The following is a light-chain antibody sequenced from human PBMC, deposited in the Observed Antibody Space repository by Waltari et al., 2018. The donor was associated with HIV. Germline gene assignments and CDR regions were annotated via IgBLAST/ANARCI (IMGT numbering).Light chain of an antibody. V-gene: IGLV2-8*01. J-gene: IGLJ2*01. CDR1: SSAVGRYDY. CDR2: EVN. Sequence: QSALTQPPSASGSPGQSVTISCTGTSSAVGRYDYVSWYQQHPGKAPKLLIYEVNTRPSVGPARFSGSKSGNTASLTVSGRQAEDEAEYSCTSYAGIKPVAFGGGTKLTVL. CDR3: TSYAGIKPVA.